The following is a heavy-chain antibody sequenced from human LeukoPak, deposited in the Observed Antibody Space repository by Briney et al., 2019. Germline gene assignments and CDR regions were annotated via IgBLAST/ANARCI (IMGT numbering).Heavy chain of an antibody. J-gene: IGHJ4*02. D-gene: IGHD3-10*01. CDR2: ISSSSSYI. Sequence: GGSLRLSCAASGFTFSSYSMNWVRQAPGKGLEWVSSISSSSSYIYYADSVKGRFTISRDNAKNSLYLQMNSLRAEDTAVYYCARDWRVRGVIMGYFGYWGQGTLVTVSS. CDR3: ARDWRVRGVIMGYFGY. CDR1: GFTFSSYS. V-gene: IGHV3-21*01.